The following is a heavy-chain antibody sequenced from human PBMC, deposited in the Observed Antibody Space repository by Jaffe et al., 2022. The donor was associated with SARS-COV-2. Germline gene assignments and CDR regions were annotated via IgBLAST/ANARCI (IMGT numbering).Heavy chain of an antibody. V-gene: IGHV3-7*03. CDR1: GFIFSDHW. CDR2: IRRDGSEK. D-gene: IGHD3-3*01. Sequence: EVRLVESGGDLVPPGGSLRLSCAASGFIFSDHWMDWFRQAPGKGLEWVANIRRDGSEKHYVDSVKGRFTISRDNAKNSLYLQMNSLRVEDTAVYYCARDLEDWGQGTLVTVSS. CDR3: ARDLED. J-gene: IGHJ4*02.